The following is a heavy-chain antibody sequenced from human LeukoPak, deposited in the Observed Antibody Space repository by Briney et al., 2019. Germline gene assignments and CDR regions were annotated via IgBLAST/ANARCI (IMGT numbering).Heavy chain of an antibody. CDR1: GYTFTGYY. CDR3: ARLSDEARQLWSERLSY. CDR2: INPNSGGT. D-gene: IGHD5-18*01. V-gene: IGHV1-2*04. Sequence: GASVKVSCKASGYTFTGYYMHWVRQAPGQGLEWMGWINPNSGGTNYAQKFQGWVTMTRDTSISTAYMELSRLRSDDTAVYYCARLSDEARQLWSERLSYWGQGTLVTVSS. J-gene: IGHJ4*02.